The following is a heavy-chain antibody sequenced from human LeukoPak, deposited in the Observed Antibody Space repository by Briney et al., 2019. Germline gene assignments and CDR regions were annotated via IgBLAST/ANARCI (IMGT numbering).Heavy chain of an antibody. CDR2: ISSSSRYI. D-gene: IGHD3-22*01. Sequence: GGSLRLSCAASGFTFSSYSMNWVRQAPGKGLEWVSSISSSSRYIYYADSVKGRFTISRDNAKNSLYLQMNSLRAEDTAVYYCARDEYYYDSSGYYVPLGAFDIWGQGTMVTVSS. J-gene: IGHJ3*02. CDR1: GFTFSSYS. CDR3: ARDEYYYDSSGYYVPLGAFDI. V-gene: IGHV3-21*01.